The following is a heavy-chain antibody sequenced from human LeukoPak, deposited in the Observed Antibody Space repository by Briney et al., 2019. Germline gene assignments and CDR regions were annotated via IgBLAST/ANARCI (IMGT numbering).Heavy chain of an antibody. CDR2: INPNSGGT. Sequence: ASVKVSCKASGYTFTGYYMHWVRQAPGQGLEWMGWINPNSGGTNYAQKFQGRVTMTRDTSISTAYMELSRLRSDDTAVYYCARDYWEYDILTGYHSRRFDPWGQGTLVTVSS. V-gene: IGHV1-2*02. CDR1: GYTFTGYY. CDR3: ARDYWEYDILTGYHSRRFDP. D-gene: IGHD3-9*01. J-gene: IGHJ5*02.